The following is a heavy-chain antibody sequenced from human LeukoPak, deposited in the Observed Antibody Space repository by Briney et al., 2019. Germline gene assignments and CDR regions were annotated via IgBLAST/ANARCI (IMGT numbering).Heavy chain of an antibody. CDR3: ARAGVIRYVAWLINYYMDV. CDR1: GFTFTNHA. V-gene: IGHV3-64*01. CDR2: ISGNGGST. D-gene: IGHD3-9*01. J-gene: IGHJ6*03. Sequence: RGSLRLSCAASGFTFTNHAMQWVRQAPGKGLEYVSAISGNGGSTYYANSVKGRFTISRDNSKNTVYLQMDSLRADDMAVYYCARAGVIRYVAWLINYYMDVWGKGTTVTVSS.